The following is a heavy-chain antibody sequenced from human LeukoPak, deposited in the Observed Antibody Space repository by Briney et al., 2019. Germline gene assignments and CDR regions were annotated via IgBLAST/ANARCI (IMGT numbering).Heavy chain of an antibody. D-gene: IGHD4/OR15-4a*01. CDR2: IWYDGSNK. Sequence: GGSLRLSCAASGFTVSRNYISWVRRAPGKGLEWVAVIWYDGSNKYYADSVKGRFTISRDNSKNTLYLQMNSLRAEDTAVYYCAKSPFEANYYFDYWGQGTLVTVSS. CDR3: AKSPFEANYYFDY. J-gene: IGHJ4*02. CDR1: GFTVSRNY. V-gene: IGHV3-33*06.